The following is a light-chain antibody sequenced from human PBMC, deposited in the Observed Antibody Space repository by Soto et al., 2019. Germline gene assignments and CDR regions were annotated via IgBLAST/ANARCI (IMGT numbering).Light chain of an antibody. Sequence: QSALTQPASVSGSPGQSVTISCTGSSSNIGAGYDVHWYQQVPGTAPKLLIYSNTNRPSGVPDRFSGSKSGTSASLAITGLQAEDEADYYCQSYDSSLSGYVFGTGTKVTVL. V-gene: IGLV1-40*01. J-gene: IGLJ1*01. CDR1: SSNIGAGYD. CDR2: SNT. CDR3: QSYDSSLSGYV.